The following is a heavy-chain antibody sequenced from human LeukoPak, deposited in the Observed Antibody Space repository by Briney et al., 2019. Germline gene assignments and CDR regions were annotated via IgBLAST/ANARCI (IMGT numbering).Heavy chain of an antibody. CDR2: IYWDDDK. CDR3: AHRPFAGYIAPYFDY. Sequence: SGPTLVKPTQTLTLTCTFSGFSLSTSGVGVGWIRQPPGKALEWLALIYWDDDKRYSPSLKSRLTITKGTSKNQVVLTMTNMDPVDTATYYCAHRPFAGYIAPYFDYWGQGTLVTVSS. V-gene: IGHV2-5*02. D-gene: IGHD5-12*01. J-gene: IGHJ4*02. CDR1: GFSLSTSGVG.